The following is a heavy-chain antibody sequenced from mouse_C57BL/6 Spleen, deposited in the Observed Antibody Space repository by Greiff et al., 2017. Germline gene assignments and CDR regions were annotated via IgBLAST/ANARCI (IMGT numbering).Heavy chain of an antibody. Sequence: QVQLQQSGAELVTPGASVKISCKAYGYAFSSYWMNWVKQRPGKGLERIGQLYPGDGDTTYNGKFKGKATLTADKSSRTAYMQLSSLTSEDSAVYFCARERQLGAMDYWGKGTSGTVSS. V-gene: IGHV1-80*01. J-gene: IGHJ4*01. CDR2: LYPGDGDT. D-gene: IGHD3-2*01. CDR3: ARERQLGAMDY. CDR1: GYAFSSYW.